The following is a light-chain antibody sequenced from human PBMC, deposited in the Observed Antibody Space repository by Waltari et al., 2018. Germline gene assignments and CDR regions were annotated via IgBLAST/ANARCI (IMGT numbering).Light chain of an antibody. J-gene: IGKJ4*01. Sequence: DIVMTQSPDSLAVSLGERATIPCKSSQSVLYSSNNQNYLAWYHQKPGQPPKLLIYWASTRESGVPDRFSGSGSGTDFTLTISSLQAEDVAVYYCQQYYTTPLTFGGGTKVEIK. V-gene: IGKV4-1*01. CDR2: WAS. CDR3: QQYYTTPLT. CDR1: QSVLYSSNNQNY.